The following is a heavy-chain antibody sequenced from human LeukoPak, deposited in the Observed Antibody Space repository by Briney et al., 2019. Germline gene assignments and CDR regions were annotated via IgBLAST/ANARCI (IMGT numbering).Heavy chain of an antibody. Sequence: ASVKVSCKVSGYTLTELSMHWVRQAPGKGLEWMGGFDPEDGKTIYAQKFQGRVTMTEDTSTDTAYMELSSLRSEDTAVYYCANLYSSAGADFDYWGQGTLVTVST. CDR2: FDPEDGKT. CDR1: GYTLTELS. V-gene: IGHV1-24*01. J-gene: IGHJ4*02. CDR3: ANLYSSAGADFDY. D-gene: IGHD6-25*01.